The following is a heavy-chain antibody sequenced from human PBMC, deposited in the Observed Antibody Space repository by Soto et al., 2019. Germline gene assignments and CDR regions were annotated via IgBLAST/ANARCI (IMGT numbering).Heavy chain of an antibody. CDR1: GYTFISYA. Sequence: ASVKVSCKASGYTFISYAMHWVRQAPGQRLEWMGWIYAGNGNPKYSQKFQGRVTITRDTSASTAYMELSSLRSEDTAVYYCARDCQNATSLVYRGQGILVTVSS. CDR2: IYAGNGNP. D-gene: IGHD6-6*01. CDR3: ARDCQNATSLVY. V-gene: IGHV1-3*01. J-gene: IGHJ4*02.